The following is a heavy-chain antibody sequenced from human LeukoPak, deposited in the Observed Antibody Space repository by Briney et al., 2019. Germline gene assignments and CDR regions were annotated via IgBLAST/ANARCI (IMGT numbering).Heavy chain of an antibody. J-gene: IGHJ4*02. D-gene: IGHD3-9*01. Sequence: GGSLRLPCAASGFTFSSYAMSWVRQAPGKGLEWVSAISGSGGSTYYADSVKGRFTISRDNSKNTLYLQMNSLRAEDTAVYYCARPLYDILTGYYSGDYWGQGTLVTVSS. V-gene: IGHV3-23*01. CDR2: ISGSGGST. CDR3: ARPLYDILTGYYSGDY. CDR1: GFTFSSYA.